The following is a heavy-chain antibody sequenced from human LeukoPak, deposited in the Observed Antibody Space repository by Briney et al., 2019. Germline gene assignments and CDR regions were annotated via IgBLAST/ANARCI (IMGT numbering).Heavy chain of an antibody. CDR3: ASRIAVAEDHYGMDV. V-gene: IGHV5-51*01. D-gene: IGHD6-19*01. CDR1: EYSFTNYW. Sequence: GESLKISCKGSEYSFTNYWIGWVRQVPGKGLEWMGIIYPGDSDTRYSPSFQGQVTISADKSISTAYLQWSSLKASDTAMYYCASRIAVAEDHYGMDVWGQGTTVTVSS. CDR2: IYPGDSDT. J-gene: IGHJ6*02.